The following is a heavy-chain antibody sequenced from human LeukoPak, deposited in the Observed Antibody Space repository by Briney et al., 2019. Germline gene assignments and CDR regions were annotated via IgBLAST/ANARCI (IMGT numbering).Heavy chain of an antibody. CDR1: GGSISSYY. D-gene: IGHD2-15*01. CDR2: IYTSGST. J-gene: IGHJ4*02. Sequence: SETLSLTCTVSGGSISSYYWSWIRQPAGKGLEWIGRIYTSGSTNYNPSLKSRVTMSVDTSKNQFSLKLSSVTAADTAVYYCARDLRCGSGGSCCSQYYFDYWGQGTLVTVSS. V-gene: IGHV4-4*07. CDR3: ARDLRCGSGGSCCSQYYFDY.